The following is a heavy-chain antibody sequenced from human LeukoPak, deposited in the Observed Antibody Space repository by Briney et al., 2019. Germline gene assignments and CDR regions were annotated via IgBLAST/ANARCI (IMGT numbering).Heavy chain of an antibody. J-gene: IGHJ4*02. Sequence: ASVKVSCKASGYTFTGYYMHWVRQAPGLGLEWMGRINPNSGGTNYAQKFQGRVTMTRDTSISTAYMELSRLRSDDTAVYYCARDGDLQPEFDYWGQGTLVTVSS. D-gene: IGHD1-1*01. CDR3: ARDGDLQPEFDY. V-gene: IGHV1-2*06. CDR2: INPNSGGT. CDR1: GYTFTGYY.